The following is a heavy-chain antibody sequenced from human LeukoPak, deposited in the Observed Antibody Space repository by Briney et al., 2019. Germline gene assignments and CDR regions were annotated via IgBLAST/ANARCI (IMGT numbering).Heavy chain of an antibody. D-gene: IGHD6-13*01. CDR1: GFTFNNYG. J-gene: IGHJ4*02. V-gene: IGHV3-23*01. CDR3: AKDMGSSWHFDY. CDR2: ISGSGGST. Sequence: GGSLRLSCTASGFTFNNYGMSWVRQAPGKGLEWVSAISGSGGSTYYADSVKGRFTISRDNSKNTLYLQMNSLRAEDTAVYYCAKDMGSSWHFDYWGQGTLVTVSS.